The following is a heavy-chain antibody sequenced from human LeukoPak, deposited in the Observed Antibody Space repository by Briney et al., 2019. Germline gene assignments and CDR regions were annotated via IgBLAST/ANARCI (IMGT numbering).Heavy chain of an antibody. CDR2: IRYDGSNK. CDR1: GFTLSSYG. CDR3: AKDGVVVVAATLSYYYYYYMDV. J-gene: IGHJ6*03. V-gene: IGHV3-30*02. Sequence: PGGSLRLSCAASGFTLSSYGMHWVRQAPGKGLEWVAFIRYDGSNKYYADSVKGRFTISRDNSKNTLYLQMNSLRAEDTAVYYCAKDGVVVVAATLSYYYYYYMDVWGKGTTVTISS. D-gene: IGHD2-15*01.